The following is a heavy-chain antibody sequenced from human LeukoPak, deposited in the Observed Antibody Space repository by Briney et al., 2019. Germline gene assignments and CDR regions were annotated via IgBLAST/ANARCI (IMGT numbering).Heavy chain of an antibody. CDR3: ARDRLYCSSTSCYTGIGFFDY. D-gene: IGHD2-2*02. J-gene: IGHJ4*02. CDR2: ISGSGTST. CDR1: GFTFSSYD. V-gene: IGHV3-23*01. Sequence: PGGSLRLSCAASGFTFSSYDMSWVRQAPGKGLEWVSVISGSGTSTYYADSVRGRFTISRDNSKNTLYLQMNSLRAEDTAVYYCARDRLYCSSTSCYTGIGFFDYWGQGTLVTVSS.